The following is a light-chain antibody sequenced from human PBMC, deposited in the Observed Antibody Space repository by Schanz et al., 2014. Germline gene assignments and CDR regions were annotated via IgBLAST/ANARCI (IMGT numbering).Light chain of an antibody. CDR2: GNY. CDR1: SSNIGAGYD. Sequence: QSVLTQPPSVSGAPGQRVTISCTGSSSNIGAGYDVHWYQQLPGAAPKLLIYGNYRRPSGVPDRFSGSRSGTSASLAITGLQAEDEADYYCSSHTSSNTWVFGGGTKLTVL. V-gene: IGLV1-40*01. CDR3: SSHTSSNTWV. J-gene: IGLJ3*02.